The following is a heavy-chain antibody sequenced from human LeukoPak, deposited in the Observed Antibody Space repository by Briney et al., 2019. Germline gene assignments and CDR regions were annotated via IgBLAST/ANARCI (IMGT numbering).Heavy chain of an antibody. V-gene: IGHV3-11*01. J-gene: IGHJ4*02. Sequence: GGSLRLSCAASGFTFSDYYMSWIRQAPGKGLEWVSYISSSGSTIYYADSVKGRFTISRDNAKNSLYLQMNSLRAEDTAFYYCAKGPNYCSTSSCYPYYFDYWGQGTLVTVSS. CDR3: AKGPNYCSTSSCYPYYFDY. CDR2: ISSSGSTI. D-gene: IGHD2-2*01. CDR1: GFTFSDYY.